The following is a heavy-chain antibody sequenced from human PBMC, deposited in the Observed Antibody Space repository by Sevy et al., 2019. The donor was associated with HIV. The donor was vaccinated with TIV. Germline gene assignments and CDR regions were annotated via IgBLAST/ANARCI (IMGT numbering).Heavy chain of an antibody. CDR2: IYHTGST. V-gene: IGHV4-39*01. J-gene: IGHJ4*01. CDR1: GGSISAKNYF. D-gene: IGHD5-18*01. Sequence: SETLSLTCTVSGGSISAKNYFWGWIRQPPGKGLEWIGSIYHTGSTYHSPSLQSQVGISVDTSKKLFSVKLSSVTAADTAVYFCARHAFKHGYRPSYFDSWSHGTLVTVSS. CDR3: ARHAFKHGYRPSYFDS.